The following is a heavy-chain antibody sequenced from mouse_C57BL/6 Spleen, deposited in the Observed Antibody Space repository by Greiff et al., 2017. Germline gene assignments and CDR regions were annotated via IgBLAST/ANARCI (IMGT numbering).Heavy chain of an antibody. CDR1: GYAFSSYW. D-gene: IGHD2-4*01. J-gene: IGHJ4*01. CDR2: IYPGDGDT. Sequence: QVQLQQSGAELVKPGASVKISCKASGYAFSSYWMNWVKQRPGKGLEWIGQIYPGDGDTNYNGKFKGKATLTADKSSSTAYMQLSSLTSEDSAVYVCARGGGLRRDGPSMDYWGQGTSVTVSS. V-gene: IGHV1-80*01. CDR3: ARGGGLRRDGPSMDY.